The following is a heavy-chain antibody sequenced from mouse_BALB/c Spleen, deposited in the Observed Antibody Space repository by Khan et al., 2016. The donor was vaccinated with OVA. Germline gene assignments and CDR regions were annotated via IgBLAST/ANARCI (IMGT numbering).Heavy chain of an antibody. Sequence: EVQLQESGPEPVKPGASVKISCKASGYTFTDYNIHWVKQSHGKSLEWIGYIYPYNDGTVYNQKFKTKATLTVDNSSSTAYMELRSLTSEDSAVYYGARWDYGSNYWFFDVWGAGTTVTVSS. J-gene: IGHJ1*01. CDR3: ARWDYGSNYWFFDV. CDR2: IYPYNDGT. CDR1: GYTFTDYN. V-gene: IGHV1S29*02. D-gene: IGHD1-1*01.